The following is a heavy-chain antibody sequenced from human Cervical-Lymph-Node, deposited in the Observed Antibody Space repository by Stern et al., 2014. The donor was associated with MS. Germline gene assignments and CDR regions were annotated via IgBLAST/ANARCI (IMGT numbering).Heavy chain of an antibody. D-gene: IGHD1-26*01. CDR3: ATFSGSHSDAFDM. CDR2: IYSGDSDT. V-gene: IGHV5-51*01. J-gene: IGHJ3*02. Sequence: EVQLVESGAEVKKAGESLKISCKGDGDNFSSYWIAWVRQMPGKGLEWMGTIYSGDSDTRYSQSFQGQVYISADKSISTAYLQWSRLKASDTAMYFCATFSGSHSDAFDMWGQGTMVTVSS. CDR1: GDNFSSYW.